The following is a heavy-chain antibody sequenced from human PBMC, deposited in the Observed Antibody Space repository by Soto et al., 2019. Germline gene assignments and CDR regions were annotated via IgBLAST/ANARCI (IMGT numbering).Heavy chain of an antibody. D-gene: IGHD1-26*01. Sequence: EVQLLESGGGLVQPGGSLRLSCAASGFTFSSYAMRWVRQAQVKGLEWVSAISGSGGSTYYADSVKGRFTISSDNSKHTLYLQMNSLRAEDTAVYYCARRGSGSYYDYWGQGTLVTVSS. CDR2: ISGSGGST. J-gene: IGHJ4*02. CDR1: GFTFSSYA. CDR3: ARRGSGSYYDY. V-gene: IGHV3-23*01.